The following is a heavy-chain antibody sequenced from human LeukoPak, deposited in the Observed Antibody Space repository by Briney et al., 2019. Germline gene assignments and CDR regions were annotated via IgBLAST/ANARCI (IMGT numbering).Heavy chain of an antibody. V-gene: IGHV3-15*01. CDR2: IKSKTDGGTP. CDR3: TTEGGWSFYFDY. CDR1: GFTFNNPW. D-gene: IGHD2-15*01. Sequence: SGGSLRLSCAASGFTFNNPWMSWVRQAPGKGLEWVGRIKSKTDGGTPDYAAPVKGRFTISRDDSKNTLYLQMNSLKTEDTAVYYCTTEGGWSFYFDYWGQGTLVPSPQ. J-gene: IGHJ4*02.